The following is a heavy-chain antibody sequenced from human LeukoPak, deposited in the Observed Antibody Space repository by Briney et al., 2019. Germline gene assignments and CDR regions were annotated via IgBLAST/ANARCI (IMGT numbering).Heavy chain of an antibody. CDR2: INEDGSVQ. J-gene: IGHJ4*02. Sequence: PGGSLRLSCVASGFIFSHFWMNWVRLAPGKGLEWVANINEDGSVQDYVGSVRGRFTISRDNAKNSLYLHMNSVRVEDTAVYYCATRESSMARSDWGQGTLVTISS. V-gene: IGHV3-7*01. D-gene: IGHD3-10*01. CDR1: GFIFSHFW. CDR3: ATRESSMARSD.